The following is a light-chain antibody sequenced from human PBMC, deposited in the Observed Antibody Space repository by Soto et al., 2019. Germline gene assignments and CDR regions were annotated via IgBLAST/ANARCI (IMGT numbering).Light chain of an antibody. V-gene: IGKV3-11*01. CDR1: QSVGSY. CDR3: QQRSDWPST. J-gene: IGKJ4*01. Sequence: EIVLTQSPATLSFSTGDRATHSCRASQSVGSYLGWYQQRPGQAPRLLIYDASNRVTGIPARFSGSGSGTDFTLAISSLEADDFTVYCCQQRSDWPSTFGGGTKVEIK. CDR2: DAS.